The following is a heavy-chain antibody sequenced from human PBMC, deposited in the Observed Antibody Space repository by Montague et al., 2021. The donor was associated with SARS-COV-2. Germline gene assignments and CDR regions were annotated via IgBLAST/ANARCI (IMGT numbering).Heavy chain of an antibody. Sequence: SLRLSCAASGFTFSYYAMSWVRQAPGKGLEWVSTISGSGGTTYYADSVKGRFTISRDNSKSTLYLRMNSLRAEDTAVYYCAKAHYYGSSGYYFWGQGTLVTVSS. D-gene: IGHD3-22*01. CDR2: ISGSGGTT. CDR1: GFTFSYYA. J-gene: IGHJ4*02. V-gene: IGHV3-23*01. CDR3: AKAHYYGSSGYYF.